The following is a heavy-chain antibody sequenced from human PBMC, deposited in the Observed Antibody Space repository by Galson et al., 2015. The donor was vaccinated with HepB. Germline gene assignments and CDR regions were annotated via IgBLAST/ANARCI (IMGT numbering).Heavy chain of an antibody. CDR2: IWVDGTNK. V-gene: IGHV3-33*01. J-gene: IGHJ4*02. CDR3: SRTLPGIDLDY. D-gene: IGHD3-3*02. Sequence: SLRLSCAASGFTFSSHGMNWVRQAPGKGLEWVATIWVDGTNKFYADSVKGRFTISRDNSKNSLYLQMDSLKTEDTAVYYCSRTLPGIDLDYWGQGTLVTVSS. CDR1: GFTFSSHG.